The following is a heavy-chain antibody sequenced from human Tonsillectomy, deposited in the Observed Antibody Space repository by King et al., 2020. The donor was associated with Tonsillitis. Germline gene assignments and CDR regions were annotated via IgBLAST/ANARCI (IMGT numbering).Heavy chain of an antibody. CDR1: GFTFSSYK. D-gene: IGHD6-19*01. CDR2: ISSSVSSGSTI. J-gene: IGHJ4*02. CDR3: AREFEPVGYSGGWLVY. Sequence: VQLVESGGGLVQPGGSLRLSCAASGFTFSSYKMNWVRQAPGKGLEWVSYISSSVSSGSTIYYTDFVRGRFTISRDNAKNSLYLQMNSLRAEDTAVYYCAREFEPVGYSGGWLVYWGQGTLVTVSS. V-gene: IGHV3-48*03.